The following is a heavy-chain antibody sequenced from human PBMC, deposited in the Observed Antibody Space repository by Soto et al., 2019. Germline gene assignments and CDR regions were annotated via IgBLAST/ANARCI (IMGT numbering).Heavy chain of an antibody. D-gene: IGHD5-18*01. CDR1: GFTFSSYG. CDR3: ARGSTAMTYFDY. J-gene: IGHJ4*02. CDR2: ISYDGSNK. Sequence: GGSRRLSCAASGFTFSSYGMPWVRQAPGKGLEWVAVISYDGSNKYYADSVKGRFTISRDNSKNALYLQMNSLRAEDTAVYYCARGSTAMTYFDYWGQGTLVTVSS. V-gene: IGHV3-30*03.